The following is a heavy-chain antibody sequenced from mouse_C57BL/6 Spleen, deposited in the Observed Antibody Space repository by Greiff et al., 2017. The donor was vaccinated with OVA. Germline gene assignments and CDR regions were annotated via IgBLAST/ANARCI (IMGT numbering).Heavy chain of an antibody. V-gene: IGHV1-50*01. CDR1: GYTFTSYW. J-gene: IGHJ1*03. CDR3: ARGGYSNLYFEV. Sequence: QVQLQQPGAELVKPGASVKLSCKASGYTFTSYWMQWVKQRPGQGLEWIGEIDPSDSYTNYNQKFKGKATLTVDTSSSPAYMQLSSLTSEDSAVYDCARGGYSNLYFEVWGTGATVTVSS. CDR2: IDPSDSYT. D-gene: IGHD2-5*01.